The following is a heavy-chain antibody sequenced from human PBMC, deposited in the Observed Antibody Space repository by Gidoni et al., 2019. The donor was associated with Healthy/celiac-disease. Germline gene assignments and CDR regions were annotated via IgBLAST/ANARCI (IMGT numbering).Heavy chain of an antibody. D-gene: IGHD3-22*01. Sequence: LHLQESGPGLVKPSETLSLTCTVSGGSIRSSSYSWGWIRQPPGKGLVWIGSIYYSGSTYYNPSLKSRVTISVDTSKNQFSLKLSSVTAADTAVYYCARHGERYYYDSSGYYYGNWYFDLWGRGTLVTVSS. J-gene: IGHJ2*01. CDR2: IYYSGST. CDR3: ARHGERYYYDSSGYYYGNWYFDL. CDR1: GGSIRSSSYS. V-gene: IGHV4-39*01.